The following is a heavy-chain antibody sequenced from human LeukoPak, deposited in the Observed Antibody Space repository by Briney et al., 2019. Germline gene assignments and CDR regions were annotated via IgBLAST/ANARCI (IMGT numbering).Heavy chain of an antibody. CDR1: GFTFSSYG. V-gene: IGHV3-30*18. D-gene: IGHD1-26*01. CDR2: ISYDGSNK. Sequence: GRSLRLSCAASGFTFSSYGMHWVRQAPGKGLEWGAVISYDGSNKYYADSVKGRFTISRDNSKNTLYLQMNSLRAEDTAVYYCAKILSIVGATARGFFDYWGQGTLVTVSS. J-gene: IGHJ4*02. CDR3: AKILSIVGATARGFFDY.